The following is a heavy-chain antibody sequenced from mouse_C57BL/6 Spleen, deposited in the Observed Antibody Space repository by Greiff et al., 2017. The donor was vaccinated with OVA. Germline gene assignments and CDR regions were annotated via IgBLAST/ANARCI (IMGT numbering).Heavy chain of an antibody. CDR2: IDPANGNT. D-gene: IGHD2-10*02. J-gene: IGHJ4*01. Sequence: EVQLVESVAELVRPGASVKLSCTASGFNIKNTYMHWVKQRPEQGLEWIGRIDPANGNTKYAQKFQGKATITADTSSNTAYLQLSSLTSEVTAIYYCAREDGYDFYAMDYWGQGTSVTVSS. CDR3: AREDGYDFYAMDY. V-gene: IGHV14-3*01. CDR1: GFNIKNTY.